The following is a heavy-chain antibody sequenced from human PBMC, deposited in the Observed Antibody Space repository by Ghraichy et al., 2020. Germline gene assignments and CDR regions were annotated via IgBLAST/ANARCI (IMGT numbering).Heavy chain of an antibody. D-gene: IGHD6-13*01. Sequence: IGSIYHSGSTHYNPSLKSRVTISVDTSKNQFSLRLSSVTAADTAVYYCARHEGAWYHHPFDYWGQGTLVTVSS. J-gene: IGHJ4*02. CDR2: IYHSGST. CDR3: ARHEGAWYHHPFDY. V-gene: IGHV4-39*01.